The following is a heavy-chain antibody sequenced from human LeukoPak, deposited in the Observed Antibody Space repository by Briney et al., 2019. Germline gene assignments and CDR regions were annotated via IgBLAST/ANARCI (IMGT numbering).Heavy chain of an antibody. V-gene: IGHV3-33*01. D-gene: IGHD3-3*01. Sequence: GGPLRLSCAASGFTFSSYGMHWVRQAPGKGLEWVAVIWYDGSKKLYADSVKGRFTISRDDSKNTLYLQMNSLRDEDMAVYYCAGEASGYYRDFWGQGTLVTVSS. J-gene: IGHJ4*02. CDR2: IWYDGSKK. CDR1: GFTFSSYG. CDR3: AGEASGYYRDF.